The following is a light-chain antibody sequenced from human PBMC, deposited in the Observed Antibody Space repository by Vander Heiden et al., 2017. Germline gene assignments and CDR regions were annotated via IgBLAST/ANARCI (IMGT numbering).Light chain of an antibody. Sequence: AIRMTQSPSSFSASTGDRVTIPCRASQGISSHLAWFKQKPGKAPKLLIYGASTLQRGVPSRFSGSGSGTDFTVTISFLQSEDFATYYCQQYYSYPVTFGGGTKVEIK. J-gene: IGKJ4*01. V-gene: IGKV1-8*01. CDR1: QGISSH. CDR2: GAS. CDR3: QQYYSYPVT.